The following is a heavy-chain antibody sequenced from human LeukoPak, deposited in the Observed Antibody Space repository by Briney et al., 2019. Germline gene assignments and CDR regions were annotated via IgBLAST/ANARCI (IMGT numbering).Heavy chain of an antibody. CDR2: ISYDGSHK. CDR3: ASDPNRLADNGGDNLDY. D-gene: IGHD2-21*02. J-gene: IGHJ4*02. V-gene: IGHV3-30*19. Sequence: GGSLRLSCAASGFTFSSYSMHWVRQAPGKGLEWVAVISYDGSHKYYADSVKGRFTISRDNSKNTVYLQMSTLRPEDTAIFYCASDPNRLADNGGDNLDYWGQGTLVTVSS. CDR1: GFTFSSYS.